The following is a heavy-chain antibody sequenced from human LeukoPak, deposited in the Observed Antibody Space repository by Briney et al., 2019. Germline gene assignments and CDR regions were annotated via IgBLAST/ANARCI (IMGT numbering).Heavy chain of an antibody. CDR1: GGSFSGYY. D-gene: IGHD2-2*01. V-gene: IGHV4-34*01. Sequence: SETLSLTCAVYGGSFSGYYWSWIRRPPGKGLEWIGEINHSGSTNYNPSLKSRVTISVDTSKNQFSLKLSSVTAADTAVYYCATSPHIVVYKYFQHWGQGTLVTVSS. CDR3: ATSPHIVVYKYFQH. J-gene: IGHJ1*01. CDR2: INHSGST.